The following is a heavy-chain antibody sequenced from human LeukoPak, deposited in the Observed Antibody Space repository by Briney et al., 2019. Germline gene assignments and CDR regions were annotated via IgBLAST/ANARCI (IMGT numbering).Heavy chain of an antibody. Sequence: PSETLSLTCTVSGGSINTYYWSWIRQPPGKGLEWIGYSGGTNYNPSLRSRVTISVDTSKNHFSLKLGSVTAADTAVYYCARGNSSGWYGGFDYWGQGILVTVSS. CDR1: GGSINTYY. D-gene: IGHD6-19*01. V-gene: IGHV4-59*01. J-gene: IGHJ4*02. CDR2: SGGT. CDR3: ARGNSSGWYGGFDY.